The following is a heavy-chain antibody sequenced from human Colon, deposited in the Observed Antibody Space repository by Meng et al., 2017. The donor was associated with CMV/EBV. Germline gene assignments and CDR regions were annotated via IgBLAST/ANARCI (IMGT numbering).Heavy chain of an antibody. V-gene: IGHV3-66*02. J-gene: IGHJ5*01. Sequence: GESLKISCAVSGFSVSSNYMSWVRQAPGKGLEWVSSFDGSTTYYADSVKGRVTIARDNSKNMIYLHMKGLRPEDTAVYYCARGRWLDSWGQGTLVTVSS. CDR1: GFSVSSNY. CDR3: ARGRWLDS. CDR2: FDGSTT.